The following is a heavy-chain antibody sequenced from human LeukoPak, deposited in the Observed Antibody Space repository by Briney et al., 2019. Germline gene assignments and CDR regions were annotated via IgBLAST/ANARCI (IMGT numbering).Heavy chain of an antibody. CDR2: ISSSSSYI. CDR3: ARDWYDYSNYEGYYYGMDV. V-gene: IGHV3-21*01. Sequence: PGRSLRLSCAASGFTFSSYSMNWVRQAPGKGLEWVSSISSSSSYIYYADSVKGRFTISRDNAKNSLYLQMNSLRAEDTAVYYCARDWYDYSNYEGYYYGMDVWGQGTTVTVSS. CDR1: GFTFSSYS. J-gene: IGHJ6*02. D-gene: IGHD4-11*01.